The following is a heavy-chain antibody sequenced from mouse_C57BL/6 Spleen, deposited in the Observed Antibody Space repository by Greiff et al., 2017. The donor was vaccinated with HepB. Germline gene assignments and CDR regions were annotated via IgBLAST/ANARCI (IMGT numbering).Heavy chain of an antibody. CDR3: ARGYGNYVDYAMDY. CDR2: IYPGDGDT. V-gene: IGHV1-82*01. D-gene: IGHD2-10*02. CDR1: GYAFSSSW. J-gene: IGHJ4*01. Sequence: VQLQQSGPELVKPGASVKISCKASGYAFSSSWMNWVKQRPGKGLEWIGRIYPGDGDTNYNGKFQGKATLTADKSSSTAYMQLRSLTSEDSAVYFCARGYGNYVDYAMDYWGQGTSVTVSS.